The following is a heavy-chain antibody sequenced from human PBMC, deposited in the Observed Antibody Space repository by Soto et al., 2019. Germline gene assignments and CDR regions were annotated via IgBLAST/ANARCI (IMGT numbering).Heavy chain of an antibody. Sequence: SGPTLVNPTETLALTCTVSGFSLSNARVGVSWIRQPPGKALEWLAHIFSNDEKSYSTSLNSRLTISKDTSKSQVVLTMTNMDAVATATHYCAREHPDSGSYNYFDYWGQGTLVTVSS. V-gene: IGHV2-26*01. CDR2: IFSNDEK. CDR1: GFSLSNARVG. J-gene: IGHJ4*02. CDR3: AREHPDSGSYNYFDY. D-gene: IGHD1-26*01.